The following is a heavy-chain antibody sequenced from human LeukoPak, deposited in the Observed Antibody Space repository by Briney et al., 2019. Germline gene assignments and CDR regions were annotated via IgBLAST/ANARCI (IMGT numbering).Heavy chain of an antibody. CDR3: ARAAVQYWYFDL. D-gene: IGHD6-19*01. J-gene: IGHJ2*01. CDR2: IYHSGST. V-gene: IGHV4-38-2*01. Sequence: PSETLSLTCAVSGYSISSGYYWGWIRQPPGKGLEWIGSIYHSGSTYYNPSLKSRVTISVDTSKNQFSLKLSSATAADTAVYYCARAAVQYWYFDLWGRGTLVTVSS. CDR1: GYSISSGYY.